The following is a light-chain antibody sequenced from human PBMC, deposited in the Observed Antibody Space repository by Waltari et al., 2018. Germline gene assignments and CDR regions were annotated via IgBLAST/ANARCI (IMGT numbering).Light chain of an antibody. V-gene: IGKV4-1*01. CDR2: WAS. Sequence: DIVMTQSPDSLAVSLGEWATINCKSSQSVLYSSNNKNYLAWYQQKPGQPPRLLIYWASTRESGVPDRFSGSGSETDFTLTISSLQAEDFAVYYCQQYDSTPYTFGQGTKLEIK. CDR1: QSVLYSSNNKNY. J-gene: IGKJ2*01. CDR3: QQYDSTPYT.